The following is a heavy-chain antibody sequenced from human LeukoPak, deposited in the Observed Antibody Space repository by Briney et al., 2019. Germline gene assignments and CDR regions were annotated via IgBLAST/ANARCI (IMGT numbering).Heavy chain of an antibody. D-gene: IGHD2-15*01. CDR3: ARDRWEGCSGRSCYYYYMDV. V-gene: IGHV4-4*02. CDR2: IHHSGST. J-gene: IGHJ6*03. CDR1: GGSISSKNW. Sequence: ASETLSLTCAVSGGSISSKNWWSWVRQPPGKGLEWIGEIHHSGSTNYNPSLKSRVTISIDQSKKQFSLRLSSVTAADTAVYYCARDRWEGCSGRSCYYYYMDVWGKGTTVTVSS.